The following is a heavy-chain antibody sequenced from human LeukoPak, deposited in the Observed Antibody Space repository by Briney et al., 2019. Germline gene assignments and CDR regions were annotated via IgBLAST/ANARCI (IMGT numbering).Heavy chain of an antibody. CDR3: AHRRDYAGDWDGGSFDF. V-gene: IGHV2-5*02. Sequence: SGPALVEPTQTLTLTCSFSGFSLTSSPVGVGWIHQPPGKALEWLAFSYWDDDNRYRPSLKSRLTVMKDTSKSHVVLIMTNMDPADTGTYYCAHRRDYAGDWDGGSFDFWGQGIVVTVSS. CDR1: GFSLTSSPVG. J-gene: IGHJ4*02. D-gene: IGHD2-21*02. CDR2: SYWDDDN.